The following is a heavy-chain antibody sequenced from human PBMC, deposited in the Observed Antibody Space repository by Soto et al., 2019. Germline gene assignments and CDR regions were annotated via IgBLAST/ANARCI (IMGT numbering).Heavy chain of an antibody. CDR3: ARGRMSYYDFWSGHSGRYWFDP. CDR2: INHSGST. V-gene: IGHV4-34*01. J-gene: IGHJ5*02. D-gene: IGHD3-3*01. Sequence: ASETLSLTCAVYGGSFSGYYWSWIRQPPGKGLEWIGEINHSGSTNYNPSLKSRVTISVDTSKNQFSLKLSSVTAADTAVYYCARGRMSYYDFWSGHSGRYWFDPWGQGTLVTVSS. CDR1: GGSFSGYY.